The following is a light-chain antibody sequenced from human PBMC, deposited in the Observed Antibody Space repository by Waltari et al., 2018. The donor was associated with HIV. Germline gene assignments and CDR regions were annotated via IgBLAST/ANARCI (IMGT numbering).Light chain of an antibody. Sequence: ENLLTQSPATLSLSPGARATVSCRASHTVNTYLARYQQKSGQSPRLLIYDASKRATGVPARFSGSGSGTDFTLTINSLEPEDFAVYFCQQRNNWPITFGQGTRLEI. V-gene: IGKV3-11*01. J-gene: IGKJ5*01. CDR2: DAS. CDR3: QQRNNWPIT. CDR1: HTVNTY.